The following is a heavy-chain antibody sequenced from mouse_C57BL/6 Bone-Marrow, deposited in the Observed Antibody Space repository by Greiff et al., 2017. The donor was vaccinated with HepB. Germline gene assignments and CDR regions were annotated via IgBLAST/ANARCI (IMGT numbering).Heavy chain of an antibody. D-gene: IGHD2-4*01. CDR1: GYTFTSYW. V-gene: IGHV1-69*01. Sequence: QVQLQQPGAELVMPGASVKLSCKASGYTFTSYWMHWVKQRPGQGLEWIGEIDPSDSYTNYNQKFKGKSTLTVDKSSSTAYMQLSSLTSEDSAVYYCARDYDYYFDYWGQGTTLTFSS. CDR3: ARDYDYYFDY. CDR2: IDPSDSYT. J-gene: IGHJ2*01.